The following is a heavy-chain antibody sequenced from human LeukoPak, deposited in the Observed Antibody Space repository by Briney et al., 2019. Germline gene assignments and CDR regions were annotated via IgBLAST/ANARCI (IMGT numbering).Heavy chain of an antibody. V-gene: IGHV3-13*01. J-gene: IGHJ4*02. CDR3: AKGPYYYDSSGYYPLDY. Sequence: GGSLRLSCAASGFTFSSYDMHWVRHATGKGLEWVSAIGTAGDTYYPGSVKGRFTISRENAKNSLYLQTNSLRAGDTAVYYCAKGPYYYDSSGYYPLDYWGQGTLVTVSS. D-gene: IGHD3-22*01. CDR2: IGTAGDT. CDR1: GFTFSSYD.